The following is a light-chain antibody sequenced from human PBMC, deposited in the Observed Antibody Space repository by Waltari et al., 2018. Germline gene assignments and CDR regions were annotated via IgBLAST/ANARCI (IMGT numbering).Light chain of an antibody. CDR3: QQRINWPLT. CDR1: QSVSSY. V-gene: IGKV3-11*01. J-gene: IGKJ4*01. Sequence: EIVLTQSPDTLSLSPGESATLSCRASQSVSSYLAWYQQKPGQAPRLLIYDASNRATGIPARFSGSGSGTDFTLTISSLEPEDFAVYYCQQRINWPLTFGGGTNVEIK. CDR2: DAS.